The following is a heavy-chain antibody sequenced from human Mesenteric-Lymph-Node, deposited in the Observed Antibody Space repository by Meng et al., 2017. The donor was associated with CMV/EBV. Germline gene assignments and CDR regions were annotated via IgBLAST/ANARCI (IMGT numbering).Heavy chain of an antibody. J-gene: IGHJ4*02. Sequence: GGSLRLSCAASGFIFSDYAMNWVRQAPGKGLEWVSDINYSGDNTHYADSVRGRFTISRDNSENTVYLQMDSLRAEDTAVYYCALTGKFDYWGQGTLVTVSS. CDR1: GFIFSDYA. CDR3: ALTGKFDY. CDR2: INYSGDNT. D-gene: IGHD7-27*01. V-gene: IGHV3-23*01.